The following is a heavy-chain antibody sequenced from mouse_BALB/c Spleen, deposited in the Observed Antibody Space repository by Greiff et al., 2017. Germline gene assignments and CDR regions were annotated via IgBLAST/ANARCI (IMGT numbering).Heavy chain of an antibody. V-gene: IGHV1-7*01. D-gene: IGHD1-1*01. CDR1: GYTFTSYW. CDR3: ARPIYYYGSSYDYYAMDY. CDR2: INPSTGYT. J-gene: IGHJ4*01. Sequence: QVQLKESGAELAKPGASVKMSCKASGYTFTSYWMHWVKQRPGQGLEWIGYINPSTGYTEYNQKFKDKATLTADKSSSTAYMQLSSLTSEDSAVYYCARPIYYYGSSYDYYAMDYWGQGTSVTVSS.